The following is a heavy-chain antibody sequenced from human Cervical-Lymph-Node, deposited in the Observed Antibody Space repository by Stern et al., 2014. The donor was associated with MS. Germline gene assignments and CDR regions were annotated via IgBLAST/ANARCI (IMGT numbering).Heavy chain of an antibody. Sequence: QVQLVQSGSELKEPGASVKDSCKASGYTLTNYPMNWVRQAPGQGLEWMGWINTNTGNSTYAQGFTGRFVFSLDTSVSTAYLHISSLKAEDTAVYYCARDFVDTAMITRSDYLDSWGQGTLVTGSS. CDR3: ARDFVDTAMITRSDYLDS. J-gene: IGHJ4*02. CDR1: GYTLTNYP. CDR2: INTNTGNS. D-gene: IGHD5-18*01. V-gene: IGHV7-4-1*02.